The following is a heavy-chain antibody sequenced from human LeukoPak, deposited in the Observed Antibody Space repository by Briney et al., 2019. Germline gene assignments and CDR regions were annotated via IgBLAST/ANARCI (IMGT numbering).Heavy chain of an antibody. CDR2: ISYDGSNK. CDR3: ARDEVRYCSSTSCPNFDY. CDR1: GFTFSSYA. D-gene: IGHD2-2*01. V-gene: IGHV3-30-3*01. Sequence: GGSLRLSCAASGFTFSSYAMHWVRQAPGKGLEWVAVISYDGSNKYYADSVKGRFTISRDNSKNTLYLQMDSLRAEDTAVYYCARDEVRYCSSTSCPNFDYWGQGTLVTVFS. J-gene: IGHJ4*02.